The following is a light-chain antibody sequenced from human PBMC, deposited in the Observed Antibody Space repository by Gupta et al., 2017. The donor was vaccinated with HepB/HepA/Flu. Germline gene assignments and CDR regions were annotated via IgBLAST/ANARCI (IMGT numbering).Light chain of an antibody. J-gene: IGKJ3*01. V-gene: IGKV2-28*01. CDR2: LGS. Sequence: DSEMTQSTLPLRVTPGEPASISCRSSQSLLHSNGYSYLDWYLQRPGHSPQLLIYLGSIRAPGVPDRFSGSGSGTDFTLEISRVEAEDVGVYYCMQTLHTPFTFGPGTRVDIK. CDR1: QSLLHSNGYSY. CDR3: MQTLHTPFT.